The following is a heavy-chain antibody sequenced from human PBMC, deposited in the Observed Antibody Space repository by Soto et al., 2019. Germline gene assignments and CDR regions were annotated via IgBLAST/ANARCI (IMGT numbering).Heavy chain of an antibody. CDR3: AREGELGPFDY. D-gene: IGHD1-7*01. CDR2: IYSVGST. CDR1: GFTVSSNY. J-gene: IGHJ4*02. Sequence: GGSLRLSCAASGFTVSSNYMSWVRQAPGKGLEWVSVIYSVGSTYYADSVKGRFTISRDNSKNTLYLQMNSLRAEDTAVYYCAREGELGPFDYWGQGTLVTVSS. V-gene: IGHV3-53*01.